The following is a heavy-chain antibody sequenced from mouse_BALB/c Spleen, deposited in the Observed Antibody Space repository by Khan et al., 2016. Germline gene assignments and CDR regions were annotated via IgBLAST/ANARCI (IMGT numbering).Heavy chain of an antibody. D-gene: IGHD2-3*01. V-gene: IGHV14-3*02. J-gene: IGHJ3*01. CDR3: FRPFYDCLYGFAY. CDR1: GFNIKDTY. Sequence: VQLQQPGAEFVKPGASVKLSCTASGFNIKDTYIHWVKQSPEQGLEWIGGIDPANGNTKFDPKFQGKATITTDTSSNTAYLKLSSLTSEDTAVYYLFRPFYDCLYGFAYWGQGTLVTVSA. CDR2: IDPANGNT.